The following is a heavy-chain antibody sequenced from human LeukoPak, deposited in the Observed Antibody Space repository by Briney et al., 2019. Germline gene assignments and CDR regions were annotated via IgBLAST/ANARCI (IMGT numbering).Heavy chain of an antibody. D-gene: IGHD3-16*01. CDR2: TSGGGGSS. V-gene: IGHV3-23*01. CDR1: GFTFSSYA. Sequence: PGGSLRLSCAASGFTFSSYAMGWVRQAPGKGLQWVSATSGGGGSSYYADSVKGRFTISSDYSKNTLHLQMNTLRAEDTAVYYCAKYYDFVWGSIEYWGQGTLVTASS. CDR3: AKYYDFVWGSIEY. J-gene: IGHJ4*02.